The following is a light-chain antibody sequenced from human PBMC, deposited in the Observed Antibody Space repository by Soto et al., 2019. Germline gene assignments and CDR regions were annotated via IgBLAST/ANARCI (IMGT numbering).Light chain of an antibody. CDR2: DTS. J-gene: IGLJ7*01. Sequence: QAVVTQEPSLTVSPGGTVTLTCGCSTGDVTNSRWPYWFQQRPGQVPRTLIHDTSNKHSWTPARFSGSLLGGKAALTLSGAQPEDGAAYYCLLFYDGVAVFGGGTQLTVL. V-gene: IGLV7-46*01. CDR1: TGDVTNSRW. CDR3: LLFYDGVAV.